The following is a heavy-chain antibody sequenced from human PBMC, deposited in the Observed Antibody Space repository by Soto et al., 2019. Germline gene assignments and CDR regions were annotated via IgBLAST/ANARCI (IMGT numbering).Heavy chain of an antibody. CDR2: ISSNGGST. V-gene: IGHV3-64*01. Sequence: GGSLRLSCAASGFTFSSYAMHWVRQAPGKGLEYVSAISSNGGSTYYANSVKGRFTISRDNSKNTLYLQMGSLRAEDMAVYYCARLRGYSGYDFPYWGQGTLVTVSS. D-gene: IGHD5-12*01. J-gene: IGHJ4*02. CDR3: ARLRGYSGYDFPY. CDR1: GFTFSSYA.